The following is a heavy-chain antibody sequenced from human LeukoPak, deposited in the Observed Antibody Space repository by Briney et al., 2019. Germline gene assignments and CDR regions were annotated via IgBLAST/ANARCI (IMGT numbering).Heavy chain of an antibody. CDR1: GYTFTGYY. D-gene: IGHD3-10*01. CDR3: ARDLEDGWFGELYDY. Sequence: ASVKVSCKASGYTFTGYYMHWVRQAPGQGLEWMRRINPNSGGTNYAQKFQGRVTMIRDTSISTAGMELSRLRSADTAVYYCARDLEDGWFGELYDYWGQGTLVTVSS. CDR2: INPNSGGT. J-gene: IGHJ4*02. V-gene: IGHV1-2*06.